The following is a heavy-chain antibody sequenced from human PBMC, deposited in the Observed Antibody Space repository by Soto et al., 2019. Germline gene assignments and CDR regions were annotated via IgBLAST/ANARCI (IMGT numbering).Heavy chain of an antibody. CDR1: GFSLSTSGVG. J-gene: IGHJ6*02. Sequence: SGPTLVNPTQTLTLTCSFSGFSLSTSGVGVGWIRQSPGKALEWLALIYWSGDEHYRPSLKSRLTISKDTSKNQVVLTMTNMDPVDTATYYCARLRGYSYGPGGLYYYGMDVWGQGTTVTVSS. CDR2: IYWSGDE. D-gene: IGHD5-18*01. V-gene: IGHV2-5*01. CDR3: ARLRGYSYGPGGLYYYGMDV.